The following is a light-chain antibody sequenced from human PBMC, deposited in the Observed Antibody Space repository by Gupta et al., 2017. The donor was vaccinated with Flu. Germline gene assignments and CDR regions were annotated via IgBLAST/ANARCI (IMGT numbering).Light chain of an antibody. CDR3: MQRIDFPYT. Sequence: DIVMTQTPLSLPVTPGESASISCTSSQGLFDSDDGNTYLDWYLQKPGQSPQLLIYMLSYRASGVPDRFSGSGSDTEDVGFYYCMQRIDFPYTFGQGTKLEIK. J-gene: IGKJ2*01. V-gene: IGKV2-40*01. CDR2: MLS. CDR1: QGLFDSDDGNTY.